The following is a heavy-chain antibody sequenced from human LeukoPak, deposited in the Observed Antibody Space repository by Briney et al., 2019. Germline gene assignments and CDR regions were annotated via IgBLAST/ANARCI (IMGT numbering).Heavy chain of an antibody. CDR1: GGTFSSYA. CDR3: ARKYGSGSLNWFDP. CDR2: IIPIFGTA. Sequence: SVKVSCKASGGTFSSYAISWVRQAPGQGLEWMEGIIPIFGTANYAQKFQGRVTITADESTSTAYMELSSLRSEDTAVYYCARKYGSGSLNWFDPWGQGTLVTVSS. D-gene: IGHD3-10*01. V-gene: IGHV1-69*13. J-gene: IGHJ5*02.